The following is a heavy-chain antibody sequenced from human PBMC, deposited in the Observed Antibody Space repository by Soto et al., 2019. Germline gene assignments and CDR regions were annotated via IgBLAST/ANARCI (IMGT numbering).Heavy chain of an antibody. V-gene: IGHV1-46*03. CDR3: AMTTMVRGVIIPTYYYYYMDV. CDR1: GYTFTSYY. D-gene: IGHD3-10*01. CDR2: INPSGGST. Sequence: ASVKVSCKASGYTFTSYYMHWVRQAPGQGLEWMGIINPSGGSTNYAQKFQGRVTMTRDTSTSTVYMELSSLGSEDTAVYYCAMTTMVRGVIIPTYYYYYMDVWGKGTTVTVSS. J-gene: IGHJ6*03.